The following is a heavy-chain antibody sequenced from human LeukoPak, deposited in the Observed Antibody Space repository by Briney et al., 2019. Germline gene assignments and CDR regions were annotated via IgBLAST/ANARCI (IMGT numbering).Heavy chain of an antibody. D-gene: IGHD5-12*01. CDR2: TYYSGST. J-gene: IGHJ4*02. Sequence: SETLSLTCTVSGGSISSYYWSWIRQPPGKGLEWIGYTYYSGSTNYNPSLKSRVTISVDTSKNQFSLKLSSVTAADTAVYYCARLDSGYGPFDYWGQGTLVTVSS. CDR3: ARLDSGYGPFDY. V-gene: IGHV4-59*08. CDR1: GGSISSYY.